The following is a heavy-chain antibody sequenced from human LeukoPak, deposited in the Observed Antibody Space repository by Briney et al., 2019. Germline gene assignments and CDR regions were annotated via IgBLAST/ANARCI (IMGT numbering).Heavy chain of an antibody. V-gene: IGHV4-59*08. CDR1: GGSIFSYY. CDR3: ARHLNNCGDDCYIFDY. CDR2: IYYSGST. Sequence: SETLSLTCTVSGGSIFSYYWSWIRQPPGKGLEWMGYIYYSGSTNYNPSLKSRVTISVDTSKNQFSLRVSSVAAADTAVYYCARHLNNCGDDCYIFDYWGQGTLVTVSS. J-gene: IGHJ4*02. D-gene: IGHD2-21*01.